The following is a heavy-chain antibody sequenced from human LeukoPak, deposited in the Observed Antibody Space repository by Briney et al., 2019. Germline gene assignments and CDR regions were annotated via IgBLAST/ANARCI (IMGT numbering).Heavy chain of an antibody. Sequence: PGRSLRLSCAASGFTFSSYAMHWVRQAPGKGLEWVAVISYDGSNKYYADSVKGRFTISRDNSKNTLYLQMNSLRAEDAAVYYCARVRFDIAVAVVDAFDIWGQGTMVTVSS. J-gene: IGHJ3*02. V-gene: IGHV3-30-3*01. CDR2: ISYDGSNK. CDR1: GFTFSSYA. CDR3: ARVRFDIAVAVVDAFDI. D-gene: IGHD6-19*01.